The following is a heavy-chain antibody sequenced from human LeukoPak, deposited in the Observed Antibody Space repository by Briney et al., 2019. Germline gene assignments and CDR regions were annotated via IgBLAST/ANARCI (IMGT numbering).Heavy chain of an antibody. V-gene: IGHV3-30*04. CDR1: GFTFSIYA. CDR3: ARDRVDTAMVIRGYYYYYYMDV. Sequence: PGGSLRLSCAASGFTFSIYAIHWVRQAPGKGLEWVALISYDGSNKYYGDSVKGRFTISRDNAKNSLYLQMNSLRAEDTAVYYCARDRVDTAMVIRGYYYYYYMDVWGKGTTVTISS. D-gene: IGHD5-18*01. J-gene: IGHJ6*03. CDR2: ISYDGSNK.